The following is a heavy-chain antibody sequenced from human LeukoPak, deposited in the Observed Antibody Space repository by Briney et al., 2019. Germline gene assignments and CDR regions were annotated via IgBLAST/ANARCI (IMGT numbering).Heavy chain of an antibody. V-gene: IGHV1-2*02. D-gene: IGHD3-10*01. CDR2: INPNSGGT. CDR3: ARDPPRVTMVRGVNRGGY. CDR1: GYTFTGYY. J-gene: IGHJ4*02. Sequence: ASVKVSCKASGYTFTGYYMHWVRQAPGQGLEWMGWINPNSGGTNYAQKFQGRVTMTRDTSISTAYMELSRLRSDDTAVYYCARDPPRVTMVRGVNRGGYWGQGTLVTVSS.